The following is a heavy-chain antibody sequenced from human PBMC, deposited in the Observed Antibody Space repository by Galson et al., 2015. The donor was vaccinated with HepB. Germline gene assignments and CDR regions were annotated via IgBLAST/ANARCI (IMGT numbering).Heavy chain of an antibody. Sequence: SLRLSCAASGFTVSSNYMSWVCQAPGKGLEWVSVIYSGGSTYYADSVKGRFTISRDNSKNTLYLQMNSLRAEDTAVYYCARVSGWYNPYYFDYWGQGTLVTVSS. D-gene: IGHD6-19*01. CDR1: GFTVSSNY. CDR2: IYSGGST. V-gene: IGHV3-66*02. J-gene: IGHJ4*02. CDR3: ARVSGWYNPYYFDY.